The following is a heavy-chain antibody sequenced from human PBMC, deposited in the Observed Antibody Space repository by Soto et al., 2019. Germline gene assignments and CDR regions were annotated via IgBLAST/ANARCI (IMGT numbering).Heavy chain of an antibody. J-gene: IGHJ5*02. CDR1: GYTFTNND. CDR2: MNTNTNTT. CDR3: AREVVETSSLWLDP. D-gene: IGHD6-6*01. V-gene: IGHV1-8*01. Sequence: VKVSCKASGYTFTNNDINWVRQAPGQGLEWIGRMNTNTNTTDSAEVFEGRVSLTWDTSISTAYMQLNSLKIDDTAVYYCAREVVETSSLWLDPWGQGTLVTVSS.